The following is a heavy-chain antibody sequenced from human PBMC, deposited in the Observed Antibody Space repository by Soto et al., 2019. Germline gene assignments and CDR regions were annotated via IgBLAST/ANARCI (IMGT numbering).Heavy chain of an antibody. CDR2: INAANGDT. J-gene: IGHJ5*02. CDR3: VRRHVAATGNDGFDP. V-gene: IGHV1-3*01. D-gene: IGHD6-13*01. CDR1: VYTFPSYG. Sequence: ASVTVSFKSSVYTFPSYGIHWVRQAPGQRREWMGWINAANGDTKYSPKFQGRVTITSDTSTSTAYMQLSSLSSEDTAVYYCVRRHVAATGNDGFDPWGQGTTVTVSS.